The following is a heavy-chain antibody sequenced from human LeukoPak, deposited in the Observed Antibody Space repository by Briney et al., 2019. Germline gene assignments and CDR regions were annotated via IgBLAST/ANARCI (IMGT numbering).Heavy chain of an antibody. CDR2: ISSSSSYI. CDR1: GFTFSSYS. CDR3: ARDTYCSGGSCFDY. V-gene: IGHV3-21*01. J-gene: IGHJ4*02. Sequence: GGSLRLSCAASGFTFSSYSMNWVRQAPGKGLEWVSSISSSSSYIYYADSVKGRFTISRDNAKNSLYLQMNSLRAGDTAVYYCARDTYCSGGSCFDYWGQGTLVTVSS. D-gene: IGHD2-15*01.